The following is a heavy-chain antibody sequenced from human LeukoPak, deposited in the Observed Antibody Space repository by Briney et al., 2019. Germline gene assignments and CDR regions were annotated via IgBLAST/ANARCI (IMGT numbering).Heavy chain of an antibody. D-gene: IGHD2-2*02. J-gene: IGHJ4*02. CDR2: ISAYNGNT. CDR3: AIDTFSPDIVVVPAAITEGDY. CDR1: GYTSTSYG. V-gene: IGHV1-18*01. Sequence: ASVKVSCKASGYTSTSYGISWVRQAPGQGLEWMGWISAYNGNTNYAQKLQGRFTMTTDTSTSTAYMELRSLRSDDTAVYYCAIDTFSPDIVVVPAAITEGDYWGQGTLVTVSS.